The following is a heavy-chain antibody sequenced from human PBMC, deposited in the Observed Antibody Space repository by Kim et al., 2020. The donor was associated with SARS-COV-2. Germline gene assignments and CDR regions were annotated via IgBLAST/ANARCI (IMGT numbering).Heavy chain of an antibody. D-gene: IGHD2-15*01. V-gene: IGHV3-23*01. Sequence: AGSVRGRFTLARDNSKRKVYLQMNRLRAEDTALYYCAKRPPHGGLIYYFDYWGQGALVTVSS. J-gene: IGHJ4*02. CDR3: AKRPPHGGLIYYFDY.